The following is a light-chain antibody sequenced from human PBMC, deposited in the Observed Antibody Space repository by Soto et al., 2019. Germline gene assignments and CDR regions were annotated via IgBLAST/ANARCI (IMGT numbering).Light chain of an antibody. CDR3: HQYNNWPPGT. CDR2: GAS. CDR1: QSVSKY. Sequence: EIVLTQSPATLSLSPGERATLSCRASQSVSKYLAWYQQKPGQAPRLLIYGASTRATGIPARFSGSGSGTEFTLTIRSLQSEVFAVYYCHQYNNWPPGTFGQGTKLEIK. J-gene: IGKJ2*01. V-gene: IGKV3-15*01.